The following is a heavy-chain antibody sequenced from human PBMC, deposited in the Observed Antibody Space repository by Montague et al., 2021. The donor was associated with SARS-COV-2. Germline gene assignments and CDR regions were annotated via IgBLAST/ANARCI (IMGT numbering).Heavy chain of an antibody. D-gene: IGHD2-8*01. V-gene: IGHV6-1*01. J-gene: IGHJ5*02. CDR1: GDSVSSNSAA. CDR2: TYYRSKWYN. CDR3: ARDGPYCTNGVCYTGNWFDP. Sequence: CAISGDSVSSNSAAWNWIRQSPSRGLEWLGRTYYRSKWYNDYAVSVKSRITINPDTSKNQLSLQLNSVTPEDTAVYYCARDGPYCTNGVCYTGNWFDPWGQGTLVTVSS.